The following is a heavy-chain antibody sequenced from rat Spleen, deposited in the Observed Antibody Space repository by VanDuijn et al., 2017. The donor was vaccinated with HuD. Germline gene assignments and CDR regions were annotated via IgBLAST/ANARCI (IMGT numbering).Heavy chain of an antibody. CDR3: ARRHYGYTDYFDY. CDR2: ISYDGSST. CDR1: GFTFSDYN. V-gene: IGHV5-7*01. Sequence: EVQLVESGGGLVQPGRSLKLSCAASGFTFSDYNMAWVRQAPKKGLEWVATISYDGSSTYYRDSVKGRFTISRDNAKSTLCLQMDSLRSEDTATYYCARRHYGYTDYFDYWGQGVMVTVSS. D-gene: IGHD1-9*01. J-gene: IGHJ2*01.